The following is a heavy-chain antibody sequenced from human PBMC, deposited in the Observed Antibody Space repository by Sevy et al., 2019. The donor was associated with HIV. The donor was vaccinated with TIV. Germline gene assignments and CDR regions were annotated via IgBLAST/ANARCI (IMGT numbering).Heavy chain of an antibody. CDR2: IITKNHGGTA. CDR1: GFNIADYY. V-gene: IGHV3-49*04. CDR3: ARHAREAWRGSGVYYNVTDGFDP. J-gene: IGHJ5*02. Sequence: GGSLRLSCTGSGFNIADYYMTWVRQAPGKGLDWVGFIITKNHGGTAEYGASVKGGFTISRDDSKNTIYLQMHSLKTEDTGIYYCARHAREAWRGSGVYYNVTDGFDPWGQGTLVTVSS. D-gene: IGHD3-10*01.